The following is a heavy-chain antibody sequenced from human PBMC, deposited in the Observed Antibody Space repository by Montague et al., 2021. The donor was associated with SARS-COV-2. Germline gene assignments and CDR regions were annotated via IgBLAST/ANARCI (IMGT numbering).Heavy chain of an antibody. CDR2: SYYRSKWYN. CDR1: GDSVGVETAR. Sequence: CAISGDSVGVETARCRWDEQSSSIGLQWMGRSYYRSKWYNEYAVSVNSRITINPDTSKNQFSLQVNSVTPEDTAVYYCARGADRYYFYGMDVWGQGTTVTVSS. CDR3: ARGADRYYFYGMDV. D-gene: IGHD6-19*01. J-gene: IGHJ6*02. V-gene: IGHV6-1*01.